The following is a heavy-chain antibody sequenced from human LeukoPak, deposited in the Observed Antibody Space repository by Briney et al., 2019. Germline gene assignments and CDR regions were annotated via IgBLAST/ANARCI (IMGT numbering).Heavy chain of an antibody. CDR3: AAYYDSSGNGRENI. D-gene: IGHD3-22*01. CDR2: INPNSGGT. V-gene: IGHV1-2*06. J-gene: IGHJ3*02. CDR1: GYTLTGYY. Sequence: ASVKVSCKASGYTLTGYYMHWVRQAPGQGLEWMGRINPNSGGTNYAQKFQGRVTMTRDTSISTAYMELSRLRSDDTAVYYCAAYYDSSGNGRENIWGQGTMVTVSS.